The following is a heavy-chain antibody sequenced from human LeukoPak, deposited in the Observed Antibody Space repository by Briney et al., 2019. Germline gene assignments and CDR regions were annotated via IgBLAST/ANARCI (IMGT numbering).Heavy chain of an antibody. D-gene: IGHD6-19*01. Sequence: GGSLRLSCAASGFTFSSYWMSWVRQAPGKGLEWVANIKQDGSDKHYLDSVKGRFTISRDNAKNSLHPQMNSLRVEDTAVYYCARDGSGWAYDYWGQGTLVTVSS. J-gene: IGHJ4*02. CDR2: IKQDGSDK. CDR3: ARDGSGWAYDY. CDR1: GFTFSSYW. V-gene: IGHV3-7*04.